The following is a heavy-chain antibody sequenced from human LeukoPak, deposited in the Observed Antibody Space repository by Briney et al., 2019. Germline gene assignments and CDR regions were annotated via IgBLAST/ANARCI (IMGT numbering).Heavy chain of an antibody. V-gene: IGHV3-48*01. D-gene: IGHD2-21*01. J-gene: IGHJ4*02. CDR3: ARGHIVVMADDDVFDY. CDR1: GFSFNFYS. CDR2: FTTTDSTI. Sequence: PGGSLRLSCVASGFSFNFYSVNWVRQAPGKGLEWISYFTTTDSTIYYADSVKGRFTVSSDIATKSHFLQMNSLRAEDTAVYYCARGHIVVMADDDVFDYWGQGTLVTVSS.